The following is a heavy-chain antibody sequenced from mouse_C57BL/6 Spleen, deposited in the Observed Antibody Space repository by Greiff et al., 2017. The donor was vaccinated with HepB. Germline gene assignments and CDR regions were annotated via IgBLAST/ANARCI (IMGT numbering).Heavy chain of an antibody. CDR2: IYPGSGST. D-gene: IGHD1-1*01. J-gene: IGHJ1*03. CDR1: GYTFTSYW. CDR3: ARGIITTVVADWYFDV. Sequence: QVQLQQPGAELVKPGASVKMSCKASGYTFTSYWITWVKQRPGQGLESIGDIYPGSGSTNYNEKFKSKATLTVDTSSSTAYMQLSSLTSEDSAVYYCARGIITTVVADWYFDVWGTGTTVTVSS. V-gene: IGHV1-55*01.